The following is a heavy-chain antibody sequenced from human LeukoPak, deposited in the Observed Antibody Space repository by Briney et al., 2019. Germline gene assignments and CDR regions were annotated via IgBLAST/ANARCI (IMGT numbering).Heavy chain of an antibody. CDR2: IYYSGST. Sequence: SETLSLTCTVSGGSISSYYWSWLRQPPGKGLEWIGYIYYSGSTNYNPSLTGRGTISVDTSKNQFSLKLSSVTAADTAVYYCASTPRSSPYYYYMDVWGKGTTVTVSS. J-gene: IGHJ6*03. CDR1: GGSISSYY. V-gene: IGHV4-59*01. D-gene: IGHD6-13*01. CDR3: ASTPRSSPYYYYMDV.